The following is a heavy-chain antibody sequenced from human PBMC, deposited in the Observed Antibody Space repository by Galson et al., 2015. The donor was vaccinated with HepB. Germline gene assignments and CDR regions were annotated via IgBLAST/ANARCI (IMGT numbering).Heavy chain of an antibody. D-gene: IGHD3-22*01. CDR1: GFTFSSYW. CDR3: ATQPYYYDSSGYYPWSDY. Sequence: SLRLSCAASGFTFSSYWMSWVRQAPGKGLEWVANIKQDGSEKYYVDSVKGRFTISRDNAKNSLYLQMNSLRAEDTAVYYCATQPYYYDSSGYYPWSDYWGQGTLVTVSS. V-gene: IGHV3-7*01. CDR2: IKQDGSEK. J-gene: IGHJ4*02.